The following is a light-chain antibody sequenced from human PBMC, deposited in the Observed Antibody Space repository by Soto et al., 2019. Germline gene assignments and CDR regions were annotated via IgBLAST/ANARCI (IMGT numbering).Light chain of an antibody. Sequence: EIVLTQSPGALSLSPWERATLSCRASQSVSNSHSAWYQQKPGQAPRLLIYGASNRATGVSDRFSGSGSGTDFTLTITRLEPEDSAVYYCQQYDRSPLFGGGTKVEI. J-gene: IGKJ4*01. V-gene: IGKV3-20*01. CDR3: QQYDRSPL. CDR2: GAS. CDR1: QSVSNSH.